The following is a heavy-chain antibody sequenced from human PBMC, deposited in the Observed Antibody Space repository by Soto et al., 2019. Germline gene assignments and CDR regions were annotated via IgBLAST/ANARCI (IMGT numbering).Heavy chain of an antibody. CDR1: GFTFSSYG. CDR3: AKERGFRDPFDY. D-gene: IGHD6-25*01. V-gene: IGHV3-23*01. J-gene: IGHJ4*02. Sequence: GGSLRLSCAASGFTFSSYGMGWVRQVPGKGLEWVSAISGSTVNTYYVDSVKGRFTISRDNSKNTLYLQMSSLGAEDTAVYYCAKERGFRDPFDYWGQGTLVTVSS. CDR2: ISGSTVNT.